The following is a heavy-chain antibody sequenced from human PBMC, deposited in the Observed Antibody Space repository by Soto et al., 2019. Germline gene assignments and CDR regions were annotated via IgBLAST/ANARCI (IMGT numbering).Heavy chain of an antibody. Sequence: ESLKISCKGSGYSFTSYWISWVRQMPGKGLEWMGRIDPSDSYTNYSPSFQGHVTISADKSISTAYLQWSSLKASDTAMYYCARHITGTTFGYYGMDVWGQGTTVTVSS. CDR3: ARHITGTTFGYYGMDV. D-gene: IGHD1-20*01. CDR1: GYSFTSYW. J-gene: IGHJ6*02. V-gene: IGHV5-10-1*01. CDR2: IDPSDSYT.